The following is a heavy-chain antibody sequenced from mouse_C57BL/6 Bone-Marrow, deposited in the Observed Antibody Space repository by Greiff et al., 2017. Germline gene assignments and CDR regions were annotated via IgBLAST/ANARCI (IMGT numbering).Heavy chain of an antibody. CDR1: GFTFSDYY. CDR3: ARPPYSNYVGFAY. CDR2: ISNGGGST. Sequence: EVQLVESGGGLVQPGGSLKLSCAASGFTFSDYYMYWVSQTPEKRLEWVAYISNGGGSTYYPDTVKGRVTISRDNAKNTLYLQMSRLKSEDTAMYYCARPPYSNYVGFAYWGQGTLVTVSA. D-gene: IGHD2-5*01. V-gene: IGHV5-12*01. J-gene: IGHJ3*01.